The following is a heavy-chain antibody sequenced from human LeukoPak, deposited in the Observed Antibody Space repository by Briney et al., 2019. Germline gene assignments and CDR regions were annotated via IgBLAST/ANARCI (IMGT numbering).Heavy chain of an antibody. CDR2: IYSGGST. CDR1: GFTVSSNY. V-gene: IGHV3-53*01. CDR3: ARDPGGPHTVKWDAFDI. J-gene: IGHJ3*02. Sequence: GGSLRLSCAASGFTVSSNYMSWVRQAPEKGLEWVSVIYSGGSTYYADSVKGRFTISRDNPKNTLYLQMNSLRAEDTAVHYCARDPGGPHTVKWDAFDIWGQGTMVTVPS. D-gene: IGHD2-2*02.